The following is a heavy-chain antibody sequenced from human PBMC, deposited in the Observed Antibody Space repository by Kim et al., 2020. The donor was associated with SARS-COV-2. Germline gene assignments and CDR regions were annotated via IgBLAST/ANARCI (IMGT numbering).Heavy chain of an antibody. CDR1: GGSFSGYY. D-gene: IGHD3-10*01. J-gene: IGHJ4*02. CDR2: INHSGST. CDR3: ARGPFRFGGSGCPHWGY. V-gene: IGHV4-34*01. Sequence: SETLSLTCAVYGGSFSGYYWSWIRQPPGKGLEWIGEINHSGSTNYNPSLKSRVTISVDTSKNQFSLKLSSVTAADTAVYYCARGPFRFGGSGCPHWGYWGQGTLVTVSS.